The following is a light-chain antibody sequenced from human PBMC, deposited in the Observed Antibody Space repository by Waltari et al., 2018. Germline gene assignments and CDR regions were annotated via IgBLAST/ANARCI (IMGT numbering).Light chain of an antibody. Sequence: EILMTQFPATLSVSPGERATLSCRASQSVSNNVAWYQQKPGQAPRLRMYGASIRATGIPVRFSGSGSGTEFTLTISSLQSEDFAVYYCQQYNNWPPYTFGRGTKLEIK. V-gene: IGKV3-15*01. CDR2: GAS. J-gene: IGKJ2*01. CDR3: QQYNNWPPYT. CDR1: QSVSNN.